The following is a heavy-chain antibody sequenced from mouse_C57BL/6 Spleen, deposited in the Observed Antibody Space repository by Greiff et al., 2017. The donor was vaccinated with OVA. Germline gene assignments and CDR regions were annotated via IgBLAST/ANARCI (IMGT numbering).Heavy chain of an antibody. D-gene: IGHD2-2*01. CDR3: ARWLPPYYYAMDY. Sequence: QVQLQQPGAELVRPGSSVKLSCKASGYTFTSYWMHWVKQRPIQGLEWIGNIDPSDSETHYNQKFKDKATLTVDKSSSTAYMQLSSLTSEDSAVYYCARWLPPYYYAMDYWGQGTSVTVSS. CDR2: IDPSDSET. J-gene: IGHJ4*01. V-gene: IGHV1-52*01. CDR1: GYTFTSYW.